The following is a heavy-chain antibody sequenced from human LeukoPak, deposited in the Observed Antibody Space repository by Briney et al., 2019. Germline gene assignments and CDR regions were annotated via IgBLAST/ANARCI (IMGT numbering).Heavy chain of an antibody. D-gene: IGHD3-22*01. CDR3: ARQESRNYYYEGLDY. Sequence: GGSLRLSCAASGFNFSAYTINWVRQAPGKGLEWVSSISSSRSFISYAESLKGRFTIDRDNSKNTVCLQMNSLRPDDTAIYFCARQESRNYYYEGLDYWGQGNLVTVSS. J-gene: IGHJ4*02. V-gene: IGHV3-21*01. CDR2: ISSSRSFI. CDR1: GFNFSAYT.